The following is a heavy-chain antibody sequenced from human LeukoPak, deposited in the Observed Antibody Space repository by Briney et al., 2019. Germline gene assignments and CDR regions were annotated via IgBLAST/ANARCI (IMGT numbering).Heavy chain of an antibody. Sequence: PGGSLRLSCVASGFTFRSYTMSWVRQAPGKGLEWVSSIPGTSSPKYYADSVKGRFTGSRDNSKNTLYLQMTSLRAEDTAIYYCAKNVGYCSSSSCSRQYFDSWGQGILVTVYS. CDR1: GFTFRSYT. CDR3: AKNVGYCSSSSCSRQYFDS. CDR2: IPGTSSPK. D-gene: IGHD2-2*01. V-gene: IGHV3-23*01. J-gene: IGHJ4*02.